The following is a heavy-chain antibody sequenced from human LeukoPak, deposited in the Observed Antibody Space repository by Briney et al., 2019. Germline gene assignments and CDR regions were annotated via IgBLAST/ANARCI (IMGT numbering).Heavy chain of an antibody. J-gene: IGHJ6*03. D-gene: IGHD6-13*01. CDR1: GYSFPNFG. CDR3: ARGLSSPYYYYYMDV. V-gene: IGHV1-18*01. CDR2: ISASNGNT. Sequence: ASVKVSCRASGYSFPNFGISWVRQAPGQGLEWMGWISASNGNTNYAQKFQGRVTITRNTSISTAYMELSSLRSEDTAVYYCARGLSSPYYYYYMDVWGKGTTVTVSS.